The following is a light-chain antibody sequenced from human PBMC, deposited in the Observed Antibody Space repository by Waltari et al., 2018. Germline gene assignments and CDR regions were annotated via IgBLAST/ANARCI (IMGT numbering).Light chain of an antibody. CDR3: QQYGSSIPFT. Sequence: EIVLTQSPGTMSLSPGDRDTLSCRASQSVTASQVAWYQQKPGQAPRLLIYGASTRATGTPDRFSGTGSGTDFILTISGLEPEDFAVYFCQQYGSSIPFTFGPGTKV. CDR1: QSVTASQ. CDR2: GAS. J-gene: IGKJ3*01. V-gene: IGKV3-20*01.